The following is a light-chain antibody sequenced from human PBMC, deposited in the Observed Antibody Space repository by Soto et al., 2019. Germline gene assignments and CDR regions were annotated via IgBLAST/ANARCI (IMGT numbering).Light chain of an antibody. CDR2: AAS. Sequence: DIQMTQSPSSLSASVGDRVTITCRPSQSIDNFLNWYQQKPGKAPNLLIYAASSLQSGVSSRFSGSGSGTDFTLTISSLQPEDFATYYCQQSYNGPFTFGPGTKVDIK. J-gene: IGKJ3*01. CDR3: QQSYNGPFT. V-gene: IGKV1-39*01. CDR1: QSIDNF.